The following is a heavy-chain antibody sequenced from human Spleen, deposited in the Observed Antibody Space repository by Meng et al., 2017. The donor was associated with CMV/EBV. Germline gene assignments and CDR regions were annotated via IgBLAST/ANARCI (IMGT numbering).Heavy chain of an antibody. CDR3: ARHHDLQQQWFHNTIDY. D-gene: IGHD5-18*01. CDR1: GGSISSYY. V-gene: IGHV4-59*08. CDR2: IYYSGST. J-gene: IGHJ4*02. Sequence: SETLSLTCTVSGGSISSYYWSWIRQPPGKGLEWIGYIYYSGSTYYNPSLKSRVTISVDTSKNQFSLKLSSVTAADTAVYYCARHHDLQQQWFHNTIDYWGQGTLVTVSS.